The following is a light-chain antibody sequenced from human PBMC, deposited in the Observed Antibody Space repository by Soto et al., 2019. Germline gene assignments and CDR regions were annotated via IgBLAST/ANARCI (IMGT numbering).Light chain of an antibody. CDR1: QSVSSGF. CDR3: HHYGASPET. Sequence: EIVLTQSPGTLSLSPGEGATLSCRASQSVSSGFVAWYQQKPGQAPRLLIYGASTRATGIADRFSGSGSGTDFTLTIYGREPEDFAVYYCHHYGASPETFGQGTKVEIK. J-gene: IGKJ1*01. V-gene: IGKV3-20*01. CDR2: GAS.